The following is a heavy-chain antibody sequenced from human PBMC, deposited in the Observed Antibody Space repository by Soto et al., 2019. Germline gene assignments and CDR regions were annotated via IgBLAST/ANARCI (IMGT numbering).Heavy chain of an antibody. CDR1: GFTFSSYW. CDR2: IHSDGSST. Sequence: GGSLRLSCAASGFTFSSYWMHWVRQAPGKGLVWVSRIHSDGSSTSYADSVKGRFTISRDNAKNTLYLQMNSLRAEDTAVYYCASEPLGYCSGGSCYQGYYFDYWGQGTLVTVSS. D-gene: IGHD2-15*01. J-gene: IGHJ4*02. V-gene: IGHV3-74*01. CDR3: ASEPLGYCSGGSCYQGYYFDY.